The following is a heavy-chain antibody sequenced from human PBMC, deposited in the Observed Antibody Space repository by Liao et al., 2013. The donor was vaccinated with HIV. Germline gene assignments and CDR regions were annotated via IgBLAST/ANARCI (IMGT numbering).Heavy chain of an antibody. D-gene: IGHD4-11*01. V-gene: IGHV4-59*12. CDR1: GGSISSYY. CDR2: IYYSGST. Sequence: QVQLQESGPGLVKPSETLSLTCTVSGGSISSYYWSWIRQPPGKGLEWIGYIYYSGSTNYNPSLKSRVTISVDTSKNQFSLKLNTVTAADTAVYFCARGRVQLLYPYFDNWGPGILVAVSS. CDR3: ARGRVQLLYPYFDN. J-gene: IGHJ4*02.